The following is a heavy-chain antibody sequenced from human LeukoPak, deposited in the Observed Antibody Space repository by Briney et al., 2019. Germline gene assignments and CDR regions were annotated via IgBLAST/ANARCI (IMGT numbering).Heavy chain of an antibody. CDR2: INPNSGGT. D-gene: IGHD3-16*01. Sequence: ASVKASCKASGYTFTGYYMHWVRQAPGQGLEWMGWINPNSGGTNYAQKFQGRVTMTRDTSISTAYMELSRLRSDDTAVYYCARDQRDYGNGGDYYYYYGMDVWGQGTTVTVSS. J-gene: IGHJ6*02. CDR3: ARDQRDYGNGGDYYYYYGMDV. V-gene: IGHV1-2*02. CDR1: GYTFTGYY.